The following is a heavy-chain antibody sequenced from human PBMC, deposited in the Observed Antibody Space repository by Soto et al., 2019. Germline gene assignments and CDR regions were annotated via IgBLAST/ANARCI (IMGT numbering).Heavy chain of an antibody. V-gene: IGHV3-23*01. D-gene: IGHD2-2*01. CDR2: ISGSGGST. Sequence: GGSLRLSCAASGFTFSSYAMSWVRQAPGKGLEWVSAISGSGGSTYYADSVKGRFTISRDNSKNTLYLQMNSLRAEDTAVYYCAKDPPGYCSSTSCYYNDYWGQGTLVTVSS. CDR1: GFTFSSYA. J-gene: IGHJ4*02. CDR3: AKDPPGYCSSTSCYYNDY.